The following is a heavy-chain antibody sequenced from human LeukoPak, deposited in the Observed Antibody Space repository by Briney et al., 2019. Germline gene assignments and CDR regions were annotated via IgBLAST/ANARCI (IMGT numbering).Heavy chain of an antibody. CDR3: ARVTVTTDPFPYYFDY. V-gene: IGHV3-72*01. J-gene: IGHJ4*02. CDR2: TRNKANSYTT. Sequence: GGSLRLSCAASGFTFSDHYMDWVRQAPGKGLDWVGRTRNKANSYTTEYAASVKGRFTISRDDSKNLLYLQMNSLKTEDTAAYYCARVTVTTDPFPYYFDYWGQGTLVTVSS. D-gene: IGHD4-17*01. CDR1: GFTFSDHY.